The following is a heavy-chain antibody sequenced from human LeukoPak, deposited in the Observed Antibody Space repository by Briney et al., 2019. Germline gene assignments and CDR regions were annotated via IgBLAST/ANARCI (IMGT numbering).Heavy chain of an antibody. CDR1: GYILTTYG. CDR3: ARGPYYGSGSRADGMDV. Sequence: ASVKVSCKASGYILTTYGFSWVRQAPGQGLEGMGWISPYSGNTNYAQKFQGRVTMTADTSTSIVYMELRSLRSGDTAVYYCARGPYYGSGSRADGMDVWGKGTTVTVSS. D-gene: IGHD3-10*01. J-gene: IGHJ6*04. CDR2: ISPYSGNT. V-gene: IGHV1-18*04.